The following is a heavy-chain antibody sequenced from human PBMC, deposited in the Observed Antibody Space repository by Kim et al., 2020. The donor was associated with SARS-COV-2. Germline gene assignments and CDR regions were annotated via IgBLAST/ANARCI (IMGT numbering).Heavy chain of an antibody. CDR1: GFTFSSYA. V-gene: IGHV3-30*04. J-gene: IGHJ4*02. Sequence: GGSLRLSCAASGFTFSSYAMHWVRQAPGKGLEWVAVISYDGSNKYYADSVKGRFTISRDNSKNTLYLQMNSLRAEDTAVYYCARVWDGTVTIRSLVDYWGQGTLVTVSS. CDR2: ISYDGSNK. CDR3: ARVWDGTVTIRSLVDY. D-gene: IGHD4-17*01.